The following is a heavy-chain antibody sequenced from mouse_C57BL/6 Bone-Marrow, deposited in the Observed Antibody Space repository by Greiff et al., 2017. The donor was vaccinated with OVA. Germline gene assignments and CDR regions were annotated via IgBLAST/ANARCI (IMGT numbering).Heavy chain of an antibody. J-gene: IGHJ3*01. CDR1: GFTFSSYA. CDR2: ISDGGSYT. V-gene: IGHV5-4*01. Sequence: EVKLVESGGGLVKPGGSLKLSCAASGFTFSSYAMSWVRQTPEKRLEWVATISDGGSYTYYPDNVKGRFTISRDNAKNNLYLQMSHLKSEDTAMYYCARDHYSNYPFAYWGQGTLVTVSA. CDR3: ARDHYSNYPFAY. D-gene: IGHD2-5*01.